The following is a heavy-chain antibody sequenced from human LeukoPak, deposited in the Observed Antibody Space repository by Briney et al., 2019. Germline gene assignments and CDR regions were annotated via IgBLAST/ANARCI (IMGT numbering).Heavy chain of an antibody. CDR3: TRGYSSANY. CDR1: GFTFSSAW. Sequence: GVSLRLSCAASGFTFSSAWMSWVRQSPGKGQEWVGRIKSKTDGGTTDYAAPVKGRFTISRDDSENTLYLEMNSLKTEDTAVYNCTRGYSSANYWGQGTLVTVSS. D-gene: IGHD5-18*01. J-gene: IGHJ4*02. V-gene: IGHV3-15*01. CDR2: IKSKTDGGTT.